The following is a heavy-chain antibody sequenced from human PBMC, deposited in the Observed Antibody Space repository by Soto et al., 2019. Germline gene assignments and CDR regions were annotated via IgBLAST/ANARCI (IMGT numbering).Heavy chain of an antibody. CDR3: ARSNTRYSSPDY. J-gene: IGHJ4*02. CDR1: GSSKKKNQ. V-gene: IGHV4-59*08. CDR2: IYFGQPTH. Sequence: QVQLQESGPGLVKPSETLSLTCTVSGSSKKKNQWIWIRQPPGKGLEWIGSIYFGQPTHSDNPSLKSRVTIALDTSKSQVSLKLASVTAADTAVYFCARSNTRYSSPDYWGQGSLVTVSS. D-gene: IGHD6-13*01.